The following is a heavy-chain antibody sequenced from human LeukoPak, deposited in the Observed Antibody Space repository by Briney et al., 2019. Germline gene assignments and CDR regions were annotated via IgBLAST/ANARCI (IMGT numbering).Heavy chain of an antibody. CDR1: LASISSGGYY. CDR2: IYDSGTI. Sequence: PSETLSLTCTVSLASISSGGYYWSWIRQFPGKGLEWVGYIYDSGTIYSNPSLKSRLTLSVDTSKNQLSLRLTSVTAADTAVYYCASSYSNSWYDYWGQGTLVTVSS. CDR3: ASSYSNSWYDY. V-gene: IGHV4-31*03. J-gene: IGHJ4*02. D-gene: IGHD6-13*01.